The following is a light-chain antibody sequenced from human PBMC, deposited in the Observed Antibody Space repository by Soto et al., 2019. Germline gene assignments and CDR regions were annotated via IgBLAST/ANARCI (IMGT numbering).Light chain of an antibody. CDR3: QQSYSTRWT. Sequence: DIQMTQSPSSLSASVGDRVTITCRASQSISSYLNWYQQKPGKAPKLLIYAASSLQSGVPSRFSGSGSGTDFTITISSLQTEDFATYYCQQSYSTRWTFGQGTKVEIK. CDR1: QSISSY. V-gene: IGKV1-39*01. CDR2: AAS. J-gene: IGKJ1*01.